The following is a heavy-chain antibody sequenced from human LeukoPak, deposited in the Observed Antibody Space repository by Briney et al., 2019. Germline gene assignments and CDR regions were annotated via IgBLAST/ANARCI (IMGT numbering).Heavy chain of an antibody. D-gene: IGHD3-9*01. CDR1: GGTFSSYA. CDR2: IIPIFGTA. J-gene: IGHJ4*02. Sequence: SVKFSCKASGGTFSSYAISWVRQAPGQGLEWMGGIIPIFGTANYAQKFQGRVTITTDESTSTAYMELSSLRSEDTAVYYCASGLILTGYYSLFDYWGQGTLVTVSS. CDR3: ASGLILTGYYSLFDY. V-gene: IGHV1-69*05.